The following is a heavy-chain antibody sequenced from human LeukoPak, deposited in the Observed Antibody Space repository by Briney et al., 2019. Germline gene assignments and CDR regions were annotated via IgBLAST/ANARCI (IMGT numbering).Heavy chain of an antibody. J-gene: IGHJ4*02. Sequence: PSQTLSLTCTVSGGSISSGGYYWSWIRQHPGKGLEWIGYIYYSGSTYCNPSLKSRVTISVDTSKNQFSLKLSSVTAADTAVYYCARDYCSSTSCHLDYWGQGTLVTVSP. CDR3: ARDYCSSTSCHLDY. CDR2: IYYSGST. CDR1: GGSISSGGYY. D-gene: IGHD2-2*01. V-gene: IGHV4-31*03.